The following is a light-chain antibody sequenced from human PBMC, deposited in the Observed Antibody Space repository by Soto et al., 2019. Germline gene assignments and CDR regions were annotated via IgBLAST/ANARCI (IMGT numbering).Light chain of an antibody. CDR1: QSVSSSY. V-gene: IGKV3-20*01. J-gene: IGKJ1*01. CDR3: QQYGRSLWT. Sequence: EIVLTQSPGTLSLSPGERATLSCRASQSVSSSYLAWYQQKPGQARRLLIYGASSSATGIPDRFSGSGSGTDFALTNSRLEPEGFEVYFCQQYGRSLWTFGQGTKVEIK. CDR2: GAS.